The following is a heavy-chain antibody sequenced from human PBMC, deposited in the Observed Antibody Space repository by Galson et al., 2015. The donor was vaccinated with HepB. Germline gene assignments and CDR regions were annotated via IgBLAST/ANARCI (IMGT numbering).Heavy chain of an antibody. Sequence: SLRLSCAASGFTFSSYWMHWVRQAPGKGLVWVSHISSDGTGTTYADSVKGRFTISRDNAKNTLYLQMNSLRAEDTAVYYCLGLTMAAAPDYWGQGTLVTVSS. CDR1: GFTFSSYW. CDR2: ISSDGTGT. CDR3: LGLTMAAAPDY. V-gene: IGHV3-74*01. D-gene: IGHD5-24*01. J-gene: IGHJ4*02.